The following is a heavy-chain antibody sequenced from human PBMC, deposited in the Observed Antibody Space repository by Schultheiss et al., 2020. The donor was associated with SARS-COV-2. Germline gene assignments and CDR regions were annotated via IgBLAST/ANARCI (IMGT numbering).Heavy chain of an antibody. J-gene: IGHJ3*02. Sequence: GGSLRLSCAASGFTFSSYAMHWVRQAPGKGLEWVAVISYDGSNKYYADSVKGRFTISRDNSKNTLYLQMNSLRAEDTAVYYCAKDPVHSGSYPFDIWGQGTMVTVSS. CDR1: GFTFSSYA. CDR3: AKDPVHSGSYPFDI. CDR2: ISYDGSNK. D-gene: IGHD1-26*01. V-gene: IGHV3-30*01.